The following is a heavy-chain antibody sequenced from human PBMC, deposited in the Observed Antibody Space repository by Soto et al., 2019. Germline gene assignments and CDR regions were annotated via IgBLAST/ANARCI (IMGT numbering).Heavy chain of an antibody. CDR1: GYTFTGYY. D-gene: IGHD5-18*01. CDR2: INPNSGGT. J-gene: IGHJ4*02. V-gene: IGHV1-2*02. Sequence: ASVKVSCKASGYTFTGYYLHWVRQAPGQGLEWMGWINPNSGGTNTAQKFQGRVTMTRDTSISSAYMELSRLTSDDTAVCYCARTFDTAMAPFDYWGQGTLVTVSS. CDR3: ARTFDTAMAPFDY.